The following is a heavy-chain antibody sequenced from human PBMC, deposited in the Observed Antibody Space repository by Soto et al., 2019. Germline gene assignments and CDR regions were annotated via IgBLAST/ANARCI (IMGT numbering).Heavy chain of an antibody. CDR2: IWYDVSNK. D-gene: IGHD3-3*01. CDR3: ASSMQYDFWSGYYIGYYYYGMDV. J-gene: IGHJ6*02. Sequence: PGGSLRLSCAASGFTFSSYGMHWVRQAPGKGLEWVAVIWYDVSNKYYADSVKGRFTISRDNSRNTLYLQMNSLRAEDTAVYYCASSMQYDFWSGYYIGYYYYGMDVWGQGTTVTVS. CDR1: GFTFSSYG. V-gene: IGHV3-33*01.